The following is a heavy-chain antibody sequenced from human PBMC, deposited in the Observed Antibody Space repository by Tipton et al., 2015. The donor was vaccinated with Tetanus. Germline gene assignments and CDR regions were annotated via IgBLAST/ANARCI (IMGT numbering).Heavy chain of an antibody. CDR1: GDSVSTGNFY. V-gene: IGHV4-30-4*01. J-gene: IGHJ3*02. CDR3: ARNVYTVTNDAFDI. CDR2: IHHSGLA. Sequence: TLSLTCTVSGDSVSTGNFYWSWIRQPPGKGLEWIAFIHHSGLAFSEPSPKSRVSISIDTSQNQFSLRLTSVTAADTAVYFCARNVYTVTNDAFDIWGHGTLVNVSS. D-gene: IGHD4-11*01.